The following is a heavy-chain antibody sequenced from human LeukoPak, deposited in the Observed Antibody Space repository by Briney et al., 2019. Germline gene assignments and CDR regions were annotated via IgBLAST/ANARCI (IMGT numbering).Heavy chain of an antibody. CDR1: GYSISSGYY. D-gene: IGHD1-14*01. J-gene: IGHJ4*02. V-gene: IGHV4-38-2*01. CDR3: ATSDRTHGVSLFDY. CDR2: IYHSGST. Sequence: SETLSLTCAVSGYSISSGYYWGWIRQPPGKGLEWIGSIYHSGSTYYNPSLKSRVTISVDTSKNQFSLKLSSVTAADTAVYYCATSDRTHGVSLFDYWGQGTLVTVSS.